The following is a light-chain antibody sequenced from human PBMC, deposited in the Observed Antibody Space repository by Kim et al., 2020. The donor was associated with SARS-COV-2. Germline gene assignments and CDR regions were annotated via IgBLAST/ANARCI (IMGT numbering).Light chain of an antibody. CDR3: QAWDSNTAI. CDR1: KLGDKF. CDR2: QDN. V-gene: IGLV3-1*01. Sequence: SYELTQPPSMSVSPGQTASIPCSGDKLGDKFAFWYQQKPGQSPVLVIYQDNKRPSGIPERFSGSNSGNTATLTIRGTQAMDEADYYCQAWDSNTAIFGTGTKVTVL. J-gene: IGLJ1*01.